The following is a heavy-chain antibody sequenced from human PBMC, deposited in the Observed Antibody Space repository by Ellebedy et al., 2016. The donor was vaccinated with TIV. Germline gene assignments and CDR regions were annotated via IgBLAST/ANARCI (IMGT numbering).Heavy chain of an antibody. V-gene: IGHV3-30-3*01. Sequence: GGSLRLXXAASGFTFSSYAMHWVRQAPGKGLEWVAVISYDGSNKYYADSVKGRFTISRDNSKNTLYLQMNSLRAEDTAVYYCAKEIRTYYYDSSGCTFDYWGQGTLVTVSS. D-gene: IGHD3-22*01. CDR2: ISYDGSNK. CDR3: AKEIRTYYYDSSGCTFDY. J-gene: IGHJ4*02. CDR1: GFTFSSYA.